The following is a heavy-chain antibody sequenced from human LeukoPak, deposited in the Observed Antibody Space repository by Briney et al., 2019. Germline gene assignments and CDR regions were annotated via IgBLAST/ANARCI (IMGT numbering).Heavy chain of an antibody. J-gene: IGHJ4*02. CDR1: GGSISSGSYY. V-gene: IGHV4-39*07. Sequence: PSETLSLTCTVSGGSISSGSYYWGWIRQPPGKGLEWIGSIYYSGSTSYNPSLWSRVTISVDTSKNQFSVKLSSVTAADTAVYFCARAAEYYDYVWGSYRYYFDYWGQGTLVTVSS. D-gene: IGHD3-16*02. CDR2: IYYSGST. CDR3: ARAAEYYDYVWGSYRYYFDY.